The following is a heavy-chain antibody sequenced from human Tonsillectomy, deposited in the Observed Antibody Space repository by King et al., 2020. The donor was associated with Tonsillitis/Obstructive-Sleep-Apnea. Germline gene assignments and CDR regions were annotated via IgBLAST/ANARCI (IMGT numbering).Heavy chain of an antibody. Sequence: QLVQSGAEVKKPGASVKVSCKASGYTFTGYYMHWVRQAPGQGLEWIGRIIPKSVGTNYAQKFQGRVTMTRDTSISTAYMELSRLRSDDTAMYYCARVDGTAFDIWGQGTMVTVSS. CDR3: ARVDGTAFDI. CDR1: GYTFTGYY. CDR2: IIPKSVGT. J-gene: IGHJ3*02. V-gene: IGHV1-2*06. D-gene: IGHD3/OR15-3a*01.